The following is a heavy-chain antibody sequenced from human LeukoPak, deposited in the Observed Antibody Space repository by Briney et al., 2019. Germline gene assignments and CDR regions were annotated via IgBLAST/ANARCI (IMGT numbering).Heavy chain of an antibody. D-gene: IGHD6-13*01. V-gene: IGHV3-74*01. CDR1: GFTFSSYW. CDR3: ARGNYFDY. J-gene: IGHJ4*02. Sequence: GGSLRLSCGASGFTFSSYWMHWVRQAPGKGLVWVSLINTDGSSTTYADSVKGRSTISRDNAKNTLSLQMNSLRAEDTAVYYCARGNYFDYWGQGTLVTVSS. CDR2: INTDGSST.